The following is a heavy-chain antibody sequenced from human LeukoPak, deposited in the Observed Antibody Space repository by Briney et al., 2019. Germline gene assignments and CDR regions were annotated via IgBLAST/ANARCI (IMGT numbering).Heavy chain of an antibody. Sequence: SETLSLTCAVSGYSISSSNWWGWIRQPPGKGLEWIGYIYYSGSTYYNPSLKSRVTMSVDTSKNQFSLKLSSVTAVDTAVYYCARRARGNGMDVWGQGTTATVSS. CDR3: ARRARGNGMDV. V-gene: IGHV4-28*01. J-gene: IGHJ6*02. CDR2: IYYSGST. CDR1: GYSISSSNW. D-gene: IGHD1-26*01.